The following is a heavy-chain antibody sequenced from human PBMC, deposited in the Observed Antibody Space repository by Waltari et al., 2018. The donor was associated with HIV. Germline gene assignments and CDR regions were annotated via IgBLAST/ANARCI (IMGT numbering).Heavy chain of an antibody. CDR3: ARAGVVPALFDL. CDR2: ASHSVGT. J-gene: IGHJ2*01. Sequence: QVHLQESGPGLVKPSETLSLTCVVSGYSINSADYWGWIRQHPGKGLEWIGSASHSVGTFHNASLKSRATISLDRSKNQVSLKVISVTAADTAVYFCARAGVVPALFDLWGRGTLVTVSS. D-gene: IGHD3-3*01. CDR1: GYSINSADY. V-gene: IGHV4-38-2*01.